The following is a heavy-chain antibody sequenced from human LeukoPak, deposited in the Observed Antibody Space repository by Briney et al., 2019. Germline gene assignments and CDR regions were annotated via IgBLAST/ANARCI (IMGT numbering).Heavy chain of an antibody. CDR3: ARGQQLDENWFDP. D-gene: IGHD6-13*01. J-gene: IGHJ5*02. Sequence: GGSLRLSCAASGFTVSSNYMSWVRQAPGKGLEWVSVIYSGGSTYYADSVKGRFTISRDNSKNTQYLQMNSLRAEDTAVYYCARGQQLDENWFDPWGQGTLVTVSS. CDR2: IYSGGST. V-gene: IGHV3-66*01. CDR1: GFTVSSNY.